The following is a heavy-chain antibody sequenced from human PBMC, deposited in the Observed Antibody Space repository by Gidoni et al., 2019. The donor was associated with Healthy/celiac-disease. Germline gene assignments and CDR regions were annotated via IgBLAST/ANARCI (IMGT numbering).Heavy chain of an antibody. V-gene: IGHV1-46*03. CDR1: GYTFTRSY. Sequence: QVQLVQSGAEVKKPGASVKVSCKASGYTFTRSYMHWVRQAPGQGLEWMGIITPSGGSTSYAQKFQGRVTMTRDTSTSTVYMELSSLRSEDTAVYYCARGGGLGYCSGGSCYEPNWFDPWGQGTLVTVSS. CDR3: ARGGGLGYCSGGSCYEPNWFDP. CDR2: ITPSGGST. J-gene: IGHJ5*02. D-gene: IGHD2-15*01.